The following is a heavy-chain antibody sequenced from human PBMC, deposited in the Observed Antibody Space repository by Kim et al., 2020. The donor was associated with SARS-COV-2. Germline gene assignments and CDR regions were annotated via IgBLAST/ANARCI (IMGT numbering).Heavy chain of an antibody. CDR2: CNHIGST. CDR1: GGSLSGSY. D-gene: IGHD1-26*01. Sequence: SETLSLTCAVYGGSLSGSYWSWIRQPPGKGLEWIGECNHIGSTNYNPSLKSRVTISVDTSKNQFSLRLTSVTAADAAVYFCARSGGNTYVGCNWFDP. V-gene: IGHV4-34*01. CDR3: ARSGGNTYVGCNWFDP. J-gene: IGHJ5*02.